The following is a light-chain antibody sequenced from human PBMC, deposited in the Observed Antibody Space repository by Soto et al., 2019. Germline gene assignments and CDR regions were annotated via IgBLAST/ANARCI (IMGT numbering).Light chain of an antibody. CDR1: SSNVGSNY. V-gene: IGLV1-47*02. Sequence: QSVLTQPPSASGTPGQRVTISCSGSSSNVGSNYVYWYQHLPGTGPKLLIYCNNKRPSGVPDQFSGSKSGTSASLAISGLRSEDEADYFCASWDDSLSAWVFGEGTKLTVL. J-gene: IGLJ3*02. CDR2: CNN. CDR3: ASWDDSLSAWV.